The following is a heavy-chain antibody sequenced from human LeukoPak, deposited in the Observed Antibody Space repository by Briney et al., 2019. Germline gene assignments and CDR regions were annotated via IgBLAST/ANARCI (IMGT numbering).Heavy chain of an antibody. V-gene: IGHV3-33*01. D-gene: IGHD3-10*01. CDR3: ARDHAYGSGSYFDY. CDR1: GFTFSSYG. Sequence: GGSLRLSCAASGFTFSSYGMHWVRQAPGKGLEWVAVIWYDGSNKYYADSVKGRFTISRDNSKNTLYLQMNSLRAEDTAVYYCARDHAYGSGSYFDYWGQGTLVTVSS. CDR2: IWYDGSNK. J-gene: IGHJ4*02.